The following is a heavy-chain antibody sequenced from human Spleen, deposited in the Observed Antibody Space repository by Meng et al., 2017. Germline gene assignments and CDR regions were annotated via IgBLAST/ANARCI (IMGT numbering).Heavy chain of an antibody. CDR3: ARCLGLRYFDWSRRVRFDP. CDR1: GGSSCVGGGY. V-gene: IGHV4-34*01. Sequence: QPWGTGVFTPAEALSLTRAASGGSSCVGGGYWLGLRQPPAKGLEWIGEIKHSGSTNYHPSLRCRVTISVATSKTQFSLKLSSVTAADTAVYYCARCLGLRYFDWSRRVRFDPWGQGTLVTVSS. J-gene: IGHJ5*02. CDR2: IKHSGST. D-gene: IGHD3-9*01.